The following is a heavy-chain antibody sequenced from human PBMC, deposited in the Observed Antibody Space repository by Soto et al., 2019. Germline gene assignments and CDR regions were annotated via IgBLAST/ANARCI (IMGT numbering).Heavy chain of an antibody. J-gene: IGHJ6*02. CDR1: GYSFTSYW. D-gene: IGHD3-22*01. CDR3: ARHNALYYDSSDHTAYYYYGMDV. Sequence: PGEFLKISCKGSGYSFTSYWIGWVRQMPWKGLEWMGIIYPGDSDTRYSPSFQGQVTISADKSISTAYLQWSSLKASDTAMYYCARHNALYYDSSDHTAYYYYGMDVWGQGTTVTVSS. CDR2: IYPGDSDT. V-gene: IGHV5-51*01.